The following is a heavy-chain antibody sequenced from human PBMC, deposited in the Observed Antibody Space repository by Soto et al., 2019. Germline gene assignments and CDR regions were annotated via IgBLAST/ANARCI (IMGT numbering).Heavy chain of an antibody. D-gene: IGHD6-13*01. CDR1: GGPFSTYT. CDR2: IIPILGVA. Sequence: QVQLVQSGAEVKKPGSSVKVSCKASGGPFSTYTISWVRQAPGQGLEWMGRIIPILGVANYAQKSQGRVSNTADKSWTTAYMELSRLMSENTAMSYCAKVRGGAAAAGSYFAFWGHGTLVTVSS. CDR3: AKVRGGAAAAGSYFAF. J-gene: IGHJ4*01. V-gene: IGHV1-69*02.